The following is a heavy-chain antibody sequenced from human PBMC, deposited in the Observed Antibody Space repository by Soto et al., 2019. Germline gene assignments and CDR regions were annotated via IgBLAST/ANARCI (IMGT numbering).Heavy chain of an antibody. CDR2: ISGSGGST. D-gene: IGHD4-17*01. Sequence: PGGSLNLSCPASGLTFSSYAMSWVRQAPGKGLEWVSAISGSGGSTYYADSVKGRFTISRDNSKNTLYLQMNSLRAEDTAVYYCAKVAADGDSLPSYYYYYMDVWGKGTTVTVSS. CDR1: GLTFSSYA. J-gene: IGHJ6*03. V-gene: IGHV3-23*01. CDR3: AKVAADGDSLPSYYYYYMDV.